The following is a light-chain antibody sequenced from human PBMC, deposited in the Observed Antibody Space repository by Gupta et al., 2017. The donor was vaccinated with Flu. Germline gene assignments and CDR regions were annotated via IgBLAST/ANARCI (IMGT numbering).Light chain of an antibody. CDR1: STNIGTYNF. J-gene: IGLJ3*02. CDR2: DVT. Sequence: SVTISCTGASTNIGTYNFVSWYQQHPGEAHRLLLYDVTKRPAGVPGRFSGSKSGNTASLTISGLQTEDEAEYYCCSYAGTKNWVFGGGTRLTVL. CDR3: CSYAGTKNWV. V-gene: IGLV2-11*03.